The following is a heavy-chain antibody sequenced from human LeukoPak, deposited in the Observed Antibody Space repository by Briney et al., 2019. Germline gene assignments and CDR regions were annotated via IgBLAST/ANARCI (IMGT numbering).Heavy chain of an antibody. Sequence: PGGSLRLSCAAPGFTSRSYALSWIRQAPRKGLEWVSAISGSGLNTYYADSVKGRFTISRDNSKITLYLQINNLRAEDTAIYYCSKVISDYWGQGTLVTVSS. CDR1: GFTSRSYA. CDR2: ISGSGLNT. CDR3: SKVISDY. V-gene: IGHV3-23*01. J-gene: IGHJ4*02.